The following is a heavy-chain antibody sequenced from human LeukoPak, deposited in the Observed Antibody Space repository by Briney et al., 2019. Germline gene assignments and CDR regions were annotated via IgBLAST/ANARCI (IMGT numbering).Heavy chain of an antibody. CDR1: GLTFSTYA. CDR3: ARYYGSGSPPFDY. D-gene: IGHD3-10*01. V-gene: IGHV3-23*01. CDR2: LSGSGATT. Sequence: GGSLRLSCAASGLTFSTYAMSWVRQAPGKGLAWVSSLSGSGATTYYADSVKGRFTISRDNSKNTLYLQMNSLRAEDTAVYYCARYYGSGSPPFDYWGQGTLVTVSS. J-gene: IGHJ4*02.